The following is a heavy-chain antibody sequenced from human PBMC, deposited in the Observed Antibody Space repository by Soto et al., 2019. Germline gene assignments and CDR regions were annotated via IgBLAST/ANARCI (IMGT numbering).Heavy chain of an antibody. V-gene: IGHV3-74*01. CDR3: ARDGGTYFDY. D-gene: IGHD3-16*01. Sequence: EVQLVESGGGLVQPGGSLRLSCAASGFTFSTYWMHWVRQAPGKGLVWVSRLDNDGTNTRYADSVKGRFNVSRDNGKKTVYLQMDSLRAEDTAVYYCARDGGTYFDYWGQGTLVTVSS. J-gene: IGHJ4*02. CDR2: LDNDGTNT. CDR1: GFTFSTYW.